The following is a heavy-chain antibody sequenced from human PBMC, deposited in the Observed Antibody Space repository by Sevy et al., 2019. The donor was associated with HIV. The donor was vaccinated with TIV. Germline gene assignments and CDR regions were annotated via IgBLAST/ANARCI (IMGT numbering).Heavy chain of an antibody. V-gene: IGHV3-74*01. CDR1: GFTFSSYW. D-gene: IGHD3-22*01. CDR3: ARDPYYYDSSGYPHGALDI. Sequence: HGGSLRLSCAASGFTFSSYWMHWVRQAPGKGLVWVSRINSDGSSTSYADSVKGRFTISRDNAKNTLYLQMNSLRAEDTAVYYCARDPYYYDSSGYPHGALDIWGQGTTVTVSS. J-gene: IGHJ3*02. CDR2: INSDGSST.